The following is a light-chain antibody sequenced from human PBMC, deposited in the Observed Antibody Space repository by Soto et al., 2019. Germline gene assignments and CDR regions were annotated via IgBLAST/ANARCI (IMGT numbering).Light chain of an antibody. CDR2: AAA. Sequence: DIQLTQSPSFLSAAVGDRVSITCRASQGISSFLAWYQEKPGKAPKLLIYAAATLQRGVPSRFSGSGSGTEFTLTISSLQPEDFATYYCQQLSSYPITFGQGTRLEIK. J-gene: IGKJ5*01. CDR1: QGISSF. V-gene: IGKV1-9*01. CDR3: QQLSSYPIT.